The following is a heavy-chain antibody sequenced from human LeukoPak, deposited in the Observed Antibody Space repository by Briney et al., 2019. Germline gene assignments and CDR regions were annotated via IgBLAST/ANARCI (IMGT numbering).Heavy chain of an antibody. CDR1: GFTFSSYA. CDR3: ARDWNAGGYYFDY. J-gene: IGHJ4*02. Sequence: PGGSLRLSCAASGFTFSSYAMHWVRQAPGKGLEWVAVISYDGSNKYYADSVKGRFTISRDNSKNTLYLQVNSLRAEDTAVYYCARDWNAGGYYFDYWGQGTLVTVSS. CDR2: ISYDGSNK. V-gene: IGHV3-30-3*01. D-gene: IGHD1-1*01.